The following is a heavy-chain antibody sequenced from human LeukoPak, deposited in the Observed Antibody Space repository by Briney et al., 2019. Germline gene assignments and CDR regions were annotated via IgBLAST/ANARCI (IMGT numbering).Heavy chain of an antibody. CDR2: IIPIFGTA. J-gene: IGHJ4*02. Sequence: ASVKVSCKASGGTFSSYAISWVRQAPGQGLEWMGRIIPIFGTANYAQKFQGRVTITTDESTSTAYMELSSLRSKDTAVYYCASGQTGTTVYWGQGTLVTLSS. V-gene: IGHV1-69*05. D-gene: IGHD1-7*01. CDR3: ASGQTGTTVY. CDR1: GGTFSSYA.